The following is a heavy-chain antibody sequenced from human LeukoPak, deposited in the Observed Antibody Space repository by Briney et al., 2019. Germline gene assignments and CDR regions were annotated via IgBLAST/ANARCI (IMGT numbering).Heavy chain of an antibody. CDR3: ASMTGTTLRDY. V-gene: IGHV3-21*01. J-gene: IGHJ4*02. CDR1: GFTFSSYS. Sequence: PGGSLRLSCAASGFTFSSYSMNWVRQAPGKGLEWVSSISSSSYIYYADSVKGRFTISRDNAKNSLYLQMNSLRAEDTAVYYCASMTGTTLRDYWGQGTLVTVSS. D-gene: IGHD1-7*01. CDR2: ISSSSYI.